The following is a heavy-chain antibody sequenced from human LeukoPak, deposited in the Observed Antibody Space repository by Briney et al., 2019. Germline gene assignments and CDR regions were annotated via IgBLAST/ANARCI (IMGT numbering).Heavy chain of an antibody. Sequence: GGSLRLSCAASGFSFSSYWMSWARQAPGKGLEWVANIKEDGSEKYYVDSVKGRFTISRDNAKKSLYLQMNSLRAEETAVYYCGRGAGDYSLGSFFVDYWGQGTLVTVSS. J-gene: IGHJ4*02. CDR1: GFSFSSYW. CDR3: GRGAGDYSLGSFFVDY. D-gene: IGHD3-10*01. CDR2: IKEDGSEK. V-gene: IGHV3-7*01.